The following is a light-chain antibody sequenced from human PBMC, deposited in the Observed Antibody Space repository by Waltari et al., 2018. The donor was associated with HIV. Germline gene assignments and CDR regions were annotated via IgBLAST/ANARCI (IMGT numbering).Light chain of an antibody. CDR3: GTWDSSLSIAV. CDR1: VANLGENY. J-gene: IGLJ2*01. CDR2: ENN. V-gene: IGLV1-51*02. Sequence: QSVLTQPPSVSAAPGQNVTISCSGSVANLGENYVSWSQQLPGTVSKFLIVENNKRPSGVPDRFSGSKSGTSATLGITRRQTGDEGDYHCGTWDSSLSIAVFGGGTKLTVL.